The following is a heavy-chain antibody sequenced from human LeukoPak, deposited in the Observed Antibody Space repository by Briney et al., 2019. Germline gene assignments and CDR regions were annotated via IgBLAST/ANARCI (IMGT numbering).Heavy chain of an antibody. Sequence: GGSLRLSCAASGFTFSSYAMSWVRQAPGKGLEWVSAISGSGGSTYYADSVKGRFTISRDNSKNTLYLQMNSLRAEDTAVYFCAKDQAELLWFGELFGWFDPWGQGTLVTVSS. V-gene: IGHV3-23*01. CDR2: ISGSGGST. J-gene: IGHJ5*02. D-gene: IGHD3-10*01. CDR3: AKDQAELLWFGELFGWFDP. CDR1: GFTFSSYA.